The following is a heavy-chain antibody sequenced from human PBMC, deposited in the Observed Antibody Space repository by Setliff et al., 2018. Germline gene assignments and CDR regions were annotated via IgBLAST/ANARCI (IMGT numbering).Heavy chain of an antibody. J-gene: IGHJ6*04. V-gene: IGHV3-11*04. Sequence: PGGSLRLSCGASGFTFSDYYMSWIRQAPGKGLEWVSYITNSGGTIYYADSVRGRFTISRDNAKNSLYLQMNSLRGEDTAVYFCACLDWGENFFNVDVWGKGTTVTVSS. CDR1: GFTFSDYY. D-gene: IGHD3-16*01. CDR2: ITNSGGTI. CDR3: ACLDWGENFFNVDV.